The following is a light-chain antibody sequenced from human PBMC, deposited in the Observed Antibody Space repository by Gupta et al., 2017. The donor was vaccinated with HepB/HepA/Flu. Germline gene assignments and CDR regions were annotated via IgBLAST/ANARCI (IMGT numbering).Light chain of an antibody. CDR1: SSNIGVCYD. V-gene: IGLV1-40*01. J-gene: IGLJ3*02. Sequence: QSVLTQPPSVSGAPGQRVTNSCTGSSSNIGVCYDVHWHQQLPGTAPKLLFYGNSNRPSGVPDRFSGSKSGTSAALAITGLQAEDEADYYCHSYDSSLSSWVFGGGTKLTVL. CDR3: HSYDSSLSSWV. CDR2: GNS.